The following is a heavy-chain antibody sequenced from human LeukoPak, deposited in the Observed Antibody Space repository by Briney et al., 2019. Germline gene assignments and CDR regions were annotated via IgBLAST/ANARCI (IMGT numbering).Heavy chain of an antibody. J-gene: IGHJ4*02. D-gene: IGHD6-13*01. Sequence: SETLSLTCVVSGGSISSSNWWTWVRQPPGKGLEWIGEIYYSGDTHYNTSLKSRVTISVDRSKNQFSLKLSSVTAADTAVYYCAKMGPAAAGIVDWGQGTLVTVSS. CDR1: GGSISSSNW. CDR3: AKMGPAAAGIVD. V-gene: IGHV4-4*02. CDR2: IYYSGDT.